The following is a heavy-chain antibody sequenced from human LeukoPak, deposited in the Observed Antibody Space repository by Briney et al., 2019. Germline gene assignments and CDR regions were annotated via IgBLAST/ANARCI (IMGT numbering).Heavy chain of an antibody. D-gene: IGHD2-2*02. CDR3: ARRYTASPGERFDY. J-gene: IGHJ4*02. CDR2: IYYSGST. CDR1: GGSISNYY. V-gene: IGHV4-59*08. Sequence: SETLSLTCTVSGGSISNYYWTWIRQPPGKGLERIGYIYYSGSTNYNPSLNSRVTISLDTSKNQFSLMLRSLTAADTAVYYCARRYTASPGERFDYWGQGTLVTVSS.